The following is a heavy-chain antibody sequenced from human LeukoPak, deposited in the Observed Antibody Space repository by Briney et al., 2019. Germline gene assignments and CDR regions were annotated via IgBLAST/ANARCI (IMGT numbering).Heavy chain of an antibody. J-gene: IGHJ5*02. Sequence: SETLSLTCTVSGGSISSYWSWIRQPPGKGLEWIGYIYYSGSTNYNPSLKSRVTISVDTSKNQFSLKLSSVTAADTAVYYCARVDSAVTTRYNWFDPWGQGTLVTVSS. D-gene: IGHD4-17*01. CDR1: GGSISSY. CDR2: IYYSGST. V-gene: IGHV4-59*01. CDR3: ARVDSAVTTRYNWFDP.